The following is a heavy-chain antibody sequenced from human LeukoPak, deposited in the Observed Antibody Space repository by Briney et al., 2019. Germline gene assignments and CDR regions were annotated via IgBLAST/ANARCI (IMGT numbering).Heavy chain of an antibody. CDR3: ARESFWSGYYTVFDY. J-gene: IGHJ4*02. CDR2: IKFDGSST. V-gene: IGHV3-74*01. CDR1: GFTFSDYW. Sequence: AGGSLRLSCAASGFTFSDYWMHWVRQAPGKGLVWVSRIKFDGSSTYYADSVKGRFTISRDNAKNSLYLQMNSLRAEDTAVYYCARESFWSGYYTVFDYWGQGTLVTVSS. D-gene: IGHD3-3*01.